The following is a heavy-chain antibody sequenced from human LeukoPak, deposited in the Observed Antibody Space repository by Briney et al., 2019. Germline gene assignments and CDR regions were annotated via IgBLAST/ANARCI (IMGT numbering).Heavy chain of an antibody. CDR3: ARQVVGDIVVVPAAQPHFDQ. CDR1: GFTLSNYW. CDR2: IYPGDSDT. V-gene: IGHV5-51*01. J-gene: IGHJ4*02. Sequence: GESLKISCQVSGFTLSNYWIAWVRQMPGKGLEWMGIIYPGDSDTRYSPSFQGQVTISADKSISTAYLQWSSLKASDTALYYCARQVVGDIVVVPAAQPHFDQWGQGTLVTVSS. D-gene: IGHD2-2*01.